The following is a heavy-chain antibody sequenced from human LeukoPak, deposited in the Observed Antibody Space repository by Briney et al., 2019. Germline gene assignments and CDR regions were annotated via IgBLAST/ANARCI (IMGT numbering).Heavy chain of an antibody. CDR2: VTGPGDTT. J-gene: IGHJ4*02. CDR3: AKGAAIDH. V-gene: IGHV3-23*01. Sequence: GGSLRLSCTASGFNLNNYAMNWVRQAPGKGLEWVAAVTGPGDTTYYADSVKGRFIISRDSFKDTLYLQMNRLGAEDTALYYCAKGAAIDHWGQGTLVTVSS. D-gene: IGHD2-21*01. CDR1: GFNLNNYA.